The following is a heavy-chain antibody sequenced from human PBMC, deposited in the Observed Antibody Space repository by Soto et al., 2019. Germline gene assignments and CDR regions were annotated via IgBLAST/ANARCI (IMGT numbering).Heavy chain of an antibody. J-gene: IGHJ3*02. Sequence: HPGGSLRLSCAASGFTFSSYAMSWVRQAPGRGLEWVSAISGSGGSTYYADSVKGRFTISRDNSKNTLYLQMNSLRAEDTAVYYSAKDLTFTMIVVVQGDAFDIWGQGTMVTVSS. V-gene: IGHV3-23*01. CDR3: AKDLTFTMIVVVQGDAFDI. CDR2: ISGSGGST. CDR1: GFTFSSYA. D-gene: IGHD3-22*01.